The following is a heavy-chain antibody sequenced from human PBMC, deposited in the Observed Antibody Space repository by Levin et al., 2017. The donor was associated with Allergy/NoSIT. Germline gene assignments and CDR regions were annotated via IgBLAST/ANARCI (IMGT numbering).Heavy chain of an antibody. Sequence: AASVKVSCKVSGYTLTELSMHWVRQAPGKGLEWMGGFDPEDGETIYAQKFQGRVTMTEDTSTDTAYMELSSLRSEDTAVYYCATGGPYITIFGVVIIRDYYGMDVWGQGTTVTVSS. J-gene: IGHJ6*02. D-gene: IGHD3-3*01. CDR2: FDPEDGET. V-gene: IGHV1-24*01. CDR3: ATGGPYITIFGVVIIRDYYGMDV. CDR1: GYTLTELS.